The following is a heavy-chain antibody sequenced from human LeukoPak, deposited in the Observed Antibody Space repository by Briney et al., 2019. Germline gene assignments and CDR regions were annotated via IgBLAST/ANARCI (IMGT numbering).Heavy chain of an antibody. D-gene: IGHD6-19*01. Sequence: SETLSLTCAVYGGSFSGYYWSWIRQPPGKGLEWIGEINHSGSTNYNPSLKSRVTISVDTSKNQFSLKLSSVTAADTAVYYCAREWGSGEQWLVHPPYYFDYWGQGTLVTVSS. CDR1: GGSFSGYY. CDR3: AREWGSGEQWLVHPPYYFDY. CDR2: INHSGST. V-gene: IGHV4-34*01. J-gene: IGHJ4*02.